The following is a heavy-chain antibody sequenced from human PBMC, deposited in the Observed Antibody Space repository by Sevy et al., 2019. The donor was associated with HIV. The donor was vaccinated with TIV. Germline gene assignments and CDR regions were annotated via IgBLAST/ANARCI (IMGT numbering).Heavy chain of an antibody. CDR1: GGSLSSSNYY. CDR3: GRHYLFGSGGFDY. CDR2: IFYSGST. D-gene: IGHD1-26*01. J-gene: IGHJ4*02. Sequence: SETLSLTCTVSGGSLSSSNYYWGWIRQPPGKGLEWIGSIFYSGSTYYNPSVKSRVTISVDTSKNQFSLKLGSLTAADTAVYYCGRHYLFGSGGFDYWGQGTLVTV. V-gene: IGHV4-39*01.